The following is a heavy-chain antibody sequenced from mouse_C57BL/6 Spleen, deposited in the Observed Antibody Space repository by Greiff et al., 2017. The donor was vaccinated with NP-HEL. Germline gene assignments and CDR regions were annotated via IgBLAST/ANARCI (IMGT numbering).Heavy chain of an antibody. D-gene: IGHD2-14*01. V-gene: IGHV1-82*01. Sequence: VQLQQSGPELVKPGASVKISCKASGYAFTSSWMNWVKQRPGKGLEWIGRIYPGDGDTNYNAKFKGKATLTADKSSSTAYMQLSSLTSGDGAVYFGARSYDYFDYWGKGTTLTVSS. CDR3: ARSYDYFDY. CDR2: IYPGDGDT. J-gene: IGHJ2*01. CDR1: GYAFTSSW.